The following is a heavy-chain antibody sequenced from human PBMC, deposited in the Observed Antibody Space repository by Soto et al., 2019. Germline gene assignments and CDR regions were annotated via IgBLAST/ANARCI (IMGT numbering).Heavy chain of an antibody. CDR1: GYTFTSYA. J-gene: IGHJ4*02. Sequence: ASVKVSCKASGYTFTSYAMHWVRQAPGQRLEWMGWINAGNGNTKYSQKFQGRVTITRDTSASTAYMELSSLRSDDTAVYYCARTPTYYYDSSGPGFDYWGQGTLVTVSS. V-gene: IGHV1-3*01. CDR2: INAGNGNT. D-gene: IGHD3-22*01. CDR3: ARTPTYYYDSSGPGFDY.